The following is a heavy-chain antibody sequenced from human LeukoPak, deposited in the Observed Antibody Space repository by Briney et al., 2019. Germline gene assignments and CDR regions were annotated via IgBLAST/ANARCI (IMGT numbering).Heavy chain of an antibody. J-gene: IGHJ4*02. CDR3: ARDPYSSNWGIPY. CDR2: IYSGGST. CDR1: GFTVSNNY. V-gene: IGHV3-66*01. D-gene: IGHD6-13*01. Sequence: GGSLRLSCAASGFTVSNNYMSWVRQAPGKGLEWVSVIYSGGSTYYADSVKGRFTISRDNSKNTLYLQMNSLRAEDTAVYYCARDPYSSNWGIPYWGQGTLVTVSS.